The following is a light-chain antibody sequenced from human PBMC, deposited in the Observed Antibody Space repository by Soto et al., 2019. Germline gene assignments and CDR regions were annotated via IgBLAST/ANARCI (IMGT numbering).Light chain of an antibody. CDR2: GAS. V-gene: IGKV3-20*01. Sequence: DILLTQSPATLSPSPGERATLSCRASQSIGTNLLWYQHKPGQAARLLIYGASSMATGIPDRFSGSGSGTDFTLTISRLEPEDFAVYYCQQYGSSPPTFGEGTKVDIK. CDR1: QSIGTN. CDR3: QQYGSSPPT. J-gene: IGKJ1*01.